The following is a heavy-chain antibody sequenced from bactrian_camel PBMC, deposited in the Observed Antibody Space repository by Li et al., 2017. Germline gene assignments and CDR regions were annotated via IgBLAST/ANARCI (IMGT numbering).Heavy chain of an antibody. V-gene: IGHV3S1*01. D-gene: IGHD5*01. J-gene: IGHJ6*01. Sequence: HVQLVESGGGSVQAGGTLRLSCAASGYTYSSYCMAWFRQAPGKERERVALISTGSGSTYYADSAKGRFTISLDGAKSTVWLQMNSLKPEDSAIYYCAARAASTVWSCGTLPTDFGYWGQGTQVTV. CDR3: AARAASTVWSCGTLPTDFGY. CDR1: GYTYSSYC. CDR2: ISTGSGST.